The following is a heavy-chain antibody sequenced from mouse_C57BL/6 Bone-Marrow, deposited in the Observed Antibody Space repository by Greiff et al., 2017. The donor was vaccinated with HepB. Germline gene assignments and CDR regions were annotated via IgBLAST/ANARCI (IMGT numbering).Heavy chain of an antibody. CDR2: INNYNCGT. Sequence: VQLQQSGPVLVKPGASVKMSCKASGYTFTDYYMYWVKQSHGKSLEWIGVINNYNCGTSYNQKFKGKATLTVDKSYSTAYMQINSLTSEDSAVYYCALCLRQEYYAMGYWGQGASVTVSS. J-gene: IGHJ4*01. D-gene: IGHD2-2*01. CDR1: GYTFTDYY. CDR3: ALCLRQEYYAMGY. V-gene: IGHV1-19*01.